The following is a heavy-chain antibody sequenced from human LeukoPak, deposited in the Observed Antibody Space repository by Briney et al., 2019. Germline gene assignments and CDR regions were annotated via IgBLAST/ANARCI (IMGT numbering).Heavy chain of an antibody. D-gene: IGHD1-26*01. Sequence: GESLKISCKGSGYSFTSYWIGWVRQMPGKGLEWMGIIYPGDSDTRYSPSFQGQVTISADKSISTAYLQWSSLKASDTATYYCARGSGSYYPYYYYMDVWGKGTTVTVSS. CDR2: IYPGDSDT. J-gene: IGHJ6*03. CDR3: ARGSGSYYPYYYYMDV. CDR1: GYSFTSYW. V-gene: IGHV5-51*01.